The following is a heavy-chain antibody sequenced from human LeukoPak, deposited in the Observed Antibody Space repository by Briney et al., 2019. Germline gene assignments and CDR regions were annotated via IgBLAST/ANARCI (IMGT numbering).Heavy chain of an antibody. CDR1: GGSISSGSYY. J-gene: IGHJ5*02. CDR3: ARGTIAARLEWFDP. V-gene: IGHV4-61*02. D-gene: IGHD6-6*01. Sequence: PSETLSLTCTVSGGSISSGSYYWSWIRQPAGKGLEWIGRIYTSGSTNYNPSLKSRVTISVDTSKNQFSLKLSSVTAADTAVYYCARGTIAARLEWFDPWGQGTLVTVSS. CDR2: IYTSGST.